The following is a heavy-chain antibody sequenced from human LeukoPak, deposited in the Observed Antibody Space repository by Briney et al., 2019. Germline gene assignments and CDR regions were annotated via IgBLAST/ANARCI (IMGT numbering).Heavy chain of an antibody. Sequence: GASVKVSCKASGYTFTSYGISWVRQAPGQGVEWMGWISGYNDNTNYAQKLQGRVTMTTDTSTNTAYMELRSLTSDDTAVYYCARHRDETYYFDSRGYYFDYWGQGTLVTVSS. CDR1: GYTFTSYG. J-gene: IGHJ4*02. CDR2: ISGYNDNT. V-gene: IGHV1-18*01. CDR3: ARHRDETYYFDSRGYYFDY. D-gene: IGHD3-22*01.